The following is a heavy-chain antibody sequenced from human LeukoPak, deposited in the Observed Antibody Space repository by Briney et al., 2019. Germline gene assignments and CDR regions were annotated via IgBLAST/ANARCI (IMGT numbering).Heavy chain of an antibody. J-gene: IGHJ3*02. V-gene: IGHV3-33*06. CDR1: GFTFSSYG. CDR3: AKDLSGSYWGAFDI. D-gene: IGHD1-26*01. CDR2: IWYDGSNK. Sequence: GGSLRLSCAASGFTFSSYGMHWVRQAPGKGLEWVAVIWYDGSNKYYADSVKGRFTISRDNSKNTLYLQMNSLRAEDTAVYYCAKDLSGSYWGAFDIWGQGTMFTVSS.